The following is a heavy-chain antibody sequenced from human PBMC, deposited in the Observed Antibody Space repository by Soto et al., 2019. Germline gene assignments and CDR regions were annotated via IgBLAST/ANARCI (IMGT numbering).Heavy chain of an antibody. V-gene: IGHV3-23*01. CDR3: AKARHSGYSYGYGYYYYGMDV. Sequence: GGSLRLSCAASGFTFSSYAMSWVRQAPGKGLEWVSAISGSGGSTYYADSVKGRFTISRDNSKNTLYLQMNSLRAEDTAVYYCAKARHSGYSYGYGYYYYGMDVWGQGTTVTVSS. D-gene: IGHD5-18*01. CDR2: ISGSGGST. CDR1: GFTFSSYA. J-gene: IGHJ6*02.